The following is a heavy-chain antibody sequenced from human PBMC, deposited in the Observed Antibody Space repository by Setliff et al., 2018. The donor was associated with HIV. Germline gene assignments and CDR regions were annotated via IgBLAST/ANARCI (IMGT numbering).Heavy chain of an antibody. J-gene: IGHJ5*02. CDR3: ACSVQALYADYATYFAP. Sequence: SVKVSCKASGGTFSSYAISWVRQAPGQGLEWMGGIIPIFGTANYAQKFQGRVTITTDESTRTAYMELSILRAEDTAVYYCACSVQALYADYATYFAPWGQGTQVTVSS. CDR1: GGTFSSYA. V-gene: IGHV1-69*05. CDR2: IIPIFGTA. D-gene: IGHD4-17*01.